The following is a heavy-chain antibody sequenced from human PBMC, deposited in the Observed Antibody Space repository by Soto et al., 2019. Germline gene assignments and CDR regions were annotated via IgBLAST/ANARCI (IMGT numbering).Heavy chain of an antibody. D-gene: IGHD2-8*01. V-gene: IGHV4-34*01. Sequence: SETLSLTCAVYGGSFSGYYWSWIRQPPGKGLEWIGEINHSGSTNYNPSLKSRVTISVDTSKNQFSLKLSSVTAADTAVYYCARGQYCTNGVCYTYAFDIWGQGTMVTV. CDR2: INHSGST. CDR3: ARGQYCTNGVCYTYAFDI. J-gene: IGHJ3*02. CDR1: GGSFSGYY.